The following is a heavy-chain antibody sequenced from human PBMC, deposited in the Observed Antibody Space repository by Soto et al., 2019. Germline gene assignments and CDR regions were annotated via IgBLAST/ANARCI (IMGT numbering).Heavy chain of an antibody. CDR2: ISFNGKNT. V-gene: IGHV3-33*05. CDR3: ADIGGYDSVGGAY. Sequence: QVQLVESGGGVVQPGKSLRLSCAASGFTFSAYGMHWVRQAPGKGLEWVTFISFNGKNTDYADSVKGRFTVPRDNARNTLYLQMNSLRVEDTAVYYCADIGGYDSVGGAYWGQGALVTVSS. D-gene: IGHD3-16*01. CDR1: GFTFSAYG. J-gene: IGHJ4*02.